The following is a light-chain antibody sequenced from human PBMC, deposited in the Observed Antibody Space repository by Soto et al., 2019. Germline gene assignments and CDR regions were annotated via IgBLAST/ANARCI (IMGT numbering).Light chain of an antibody. CDR1: QSVSSSY. Sequence: ELVLTQSPGTLSLSPGERANLSCRASQSVSSSYLAWYPQKPGQAPRLLIYGASSRATGIPDRFSGSGSGTDFTLTISRLEPEDFAVYYCQQYGSSPPITFGQGTRLEIK. CDR3: QQYGSSPPIT. V-gene: IGKV3-20*01. CDR2: GAS. J-gene: IGKJ5*01.